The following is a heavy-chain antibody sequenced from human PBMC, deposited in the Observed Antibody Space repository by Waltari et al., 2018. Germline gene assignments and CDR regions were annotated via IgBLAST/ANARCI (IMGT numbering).Heavy chain of an antibody. Sequence: EVQLVESGGGLVQPGGSLRLSCAASGFTFSSSWMSWVRQAPGKGLEWVANIKQDGSEKYYVDSVKGRFTISRDNAKNSLYLQMNSLRAEDTAVYYCARDSAGGDYWGQGTLVTVSS. CDR2: IKQDGSEK. V-gene: IGHV3-7*01. D-gene: IGHD3-16*01. J-gene: IGHJ4*02. CDR1: GFTFSSSW. CDR3: ARDSAGGDY.